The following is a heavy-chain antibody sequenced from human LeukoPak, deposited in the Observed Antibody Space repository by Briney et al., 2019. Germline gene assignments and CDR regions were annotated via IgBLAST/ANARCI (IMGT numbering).Heavy chain of an antibody. V-gene: IGHV4-59*01. CDR2: IYYTGST. D-gene: IGHD1-7*01. J-gene: IGHJ4*02. Sequence: SETLSLTCTVSGESISSYYWSWIRQPPGKGLEWIGYIYYTGSTNYNTSLKSRVTISVDTSKNQFSLKPSSVTAADTAVYYCARGPSSGTGSTSIDYWGQGTLVTVSS. CDR1: GESISSYY. CDR3: ARGPSSGTGSTSIDY.